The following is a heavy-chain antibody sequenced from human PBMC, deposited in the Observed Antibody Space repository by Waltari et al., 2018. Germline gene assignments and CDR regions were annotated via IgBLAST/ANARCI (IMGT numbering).Heavy chain of an antibody. J-gene: IGHJ4*02. CDR1: GYSFTSYW. Sequence: EVQLVQSGAEVKKPGESLKISCKGSGYSFTSYWIGWVRQMPGKGLGWMGSIYPGDPDTGYSPAFQGQVTISADKSISTAYLQWSSLKASDTAMYYCARPSNGYCSGGSCYAIDYWGQGTLVTVSS. CDR3: ARPSNGYCSGGSCYAIDY. CDR2: IYPGDPDT. D-gene: IGHD2-15*01. V-gene: IGHV5-51*01.